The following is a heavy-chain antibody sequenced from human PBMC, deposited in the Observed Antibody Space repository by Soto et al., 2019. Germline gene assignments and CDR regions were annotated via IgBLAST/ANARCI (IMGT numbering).Heavy chain of an antibody. D-gene: IGHD1-26*01. CDR3: ARGIWYSGSYYASGFFDY. V-gene: IGHV4-39*07. J-gene: IGHJ4*02. Sequence: SETLSLTCTVSGVSIRSSSYYWGWIRQPPGKGLEWIGNIYYSGSTNYNPSLKSRVTISVDTSKNQFSLKLSSVTAADTAVYYCARGIWYSGSYYASGFFDYWGQGTLVTVSS. CDR2: IYYSGST. CDR1: GVSIRSSSYY.